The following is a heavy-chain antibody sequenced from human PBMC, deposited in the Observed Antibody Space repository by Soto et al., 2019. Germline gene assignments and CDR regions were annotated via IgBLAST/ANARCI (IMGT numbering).Heavy chain of an antibody. Sequence: ASVKVSCKGSGYILTELSMHWVRQAPGKGLEWMGRFDPEDGETIYAQKFQGRVTMTTDTSTSTAYMELRSLRSDDTAVYYCAREGVAPYYYYGMDVWGQGTPVTVSS. D-gene: IGHD5-12*01. J-gene: IGHJ6*02. CDR1: GYILTELS. CDR2: FDPEDGET. V-gene: IGHV1-24*01. CDR3: AREGVAPYYYYGMDV.